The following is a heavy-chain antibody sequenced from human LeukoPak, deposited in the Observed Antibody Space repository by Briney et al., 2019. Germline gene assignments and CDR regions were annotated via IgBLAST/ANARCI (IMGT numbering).Heavy chain of an antibody. V-gene: IGHV1-18*01. J-gene: IGHJ4*02. CDR3: ARDRHGYSGILRY. CDR2: IDPYNGNT. Sequence: ASVKVSCKASGYTFTSYALTWVRQAPGQGLEWMGYIDPYNGNTNYAQKFQGRVTMTTDRSTNTGYMDLRSLRSDDTAVYYCARDRHGYSGILRYWGQGALVTVSS. CDR1: GYTFTSYA. D-gene: IGHD5-18*01.